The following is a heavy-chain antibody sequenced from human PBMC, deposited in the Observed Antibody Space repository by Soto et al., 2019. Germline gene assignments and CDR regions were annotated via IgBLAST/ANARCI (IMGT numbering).Heavy chain of an antibody. V-gene: IGHV4-34*01. CDR1: GVSFSEDY. Sequence: SETLSLTCAVYGVSFSEDYWSWIRQPPGKVLEWIGEINHSGSTNYNVSLRSRVTISVDTSKNQFSLKVSSVTAADTAVYYCAKSSSRSSLGQYGLDVWGQGTTVT. CDR2: INHSGST. CDR3: AKSSSRSSLGQYGLDV. D-gene: IGHD6-13*01. J-gene: IGHJ6*02.